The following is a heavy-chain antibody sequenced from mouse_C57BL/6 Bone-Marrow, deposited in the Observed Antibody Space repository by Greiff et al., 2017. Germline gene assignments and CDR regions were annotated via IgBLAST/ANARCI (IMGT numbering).Heavy chain of an antibody. D-gene: IGHD2-4*01. Sequence: EVKLMESGGGLVKPGGSLKLSCAASGFTFSSYAMSWVRQTPEKRLEWVATISDGGSYTYYPDNVKGRFTISRDNAKNNLYLQMSHLKSEDTAMYYCADYDLSMDYWGQGTSVTVSS. V-gene: IGHV5-4*03. CDR1: GFTFSSYA. J-gene: IGHJ4*01. CDR3: ADYDLSMDY. CDR2: ISDGGSYT.